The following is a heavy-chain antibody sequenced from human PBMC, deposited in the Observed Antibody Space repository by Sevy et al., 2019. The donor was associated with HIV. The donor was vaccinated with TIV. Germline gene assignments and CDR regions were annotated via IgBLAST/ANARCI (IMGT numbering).Heavy chain of an antibody. Sequence: GGSLRLSCEASGFTFSSYAMHWVRQAPGKGLEWVAVISYAGSNKYYADSVKGRFTISRDNSKNTLYLQMNSLRAEDTAVYYCARDVAFTTEYSYGMDVWGQGTTVTVSS. CDR2: ISYAGSNK. D-gene: IGHD4-17*01. J-gene: IGHJ6*02. CDR3: ARDVAFTTEYSYGMDV. CDR1: GFTFSSYA. V-gene: IGHV3-30*19.